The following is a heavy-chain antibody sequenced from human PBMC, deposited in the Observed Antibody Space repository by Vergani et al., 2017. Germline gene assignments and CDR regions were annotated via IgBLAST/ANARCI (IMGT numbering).Heavy chain of an antibody. J-gene: IGHJ4*02. CDR1: GGSISSSSYY. D-gene: IGHD1-26*01. V-gene: IGHV4-39*01. CDR3: ARSSMGTTVFDY. Sequence: QLQLQESGPGLVKPSETLSLTCTVSGGSISSSSYYWGWIRQPPGKGLEWIGSIYYSGSTYYNPSLKSRVTISVDTSKNQFSLKLSSVTAADTAVYYCARSSMGTTVFDYWGQGILVTVSS. CDR2: IYYSGST.